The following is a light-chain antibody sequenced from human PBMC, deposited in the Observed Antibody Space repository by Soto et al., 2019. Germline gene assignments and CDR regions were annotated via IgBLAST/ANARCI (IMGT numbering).Light chain of an antibody. Sequence: EIVMTQSPVTLSVSPGEKATLSCRASQYVSIYVAWYQQKPGQAPRLLIYGASTRATGVPARFSGSGSGTEFTLTISSLQSEDFATFYCQQYKDWPLTFGGGTRVEI. CDR1: QYVSIY. CDR2: GAS. J-gene: IGKJ4*01. CDR3: QQYKDWPLT. V-gene: IGKV3-15*01.